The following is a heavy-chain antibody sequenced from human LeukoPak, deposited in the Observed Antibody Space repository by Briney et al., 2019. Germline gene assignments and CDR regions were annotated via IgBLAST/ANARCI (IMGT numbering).Heavy chain of an antibody. CDR2: INHSGST. D-gene: IGHD3-10*01. J-gene: IGHJ4*02. Sequence: SETLSLTCAVYGASFSGYYWSWIRQPPGKGLEWIGEINHSGSTNYNPSLKSRVTISVDTSKNQFSLKLSSVTAADTAVYYCARHRRYYYGSGLFDYWGQGTLVTVSS. V-gene: IGHV4-34*01. CDR3: ARHRRYYYGSGLFDY. CDR1: GASFSGYY.